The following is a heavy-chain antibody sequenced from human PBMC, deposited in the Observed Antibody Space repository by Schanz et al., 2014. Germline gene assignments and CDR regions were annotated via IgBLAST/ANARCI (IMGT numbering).Heavy chain of an antibody. V-gene: IGHV4-59*01. Sequence: QVQLQESGPGLMRPSETLSLTCTVAGASTRGYYWTWIRRTPQHGLQWIGYFYYIGSTSYNPTLESGVSISLDTSKNQFFLRLHSVTAADTGVYYCARDRGTGERYFDHWGQGILVTVSS. D-gene: IGHD1-1*01. CDR2: FYYIGST. CDR1: GASTRGYY. J-gene: IGHJ4*02. CDR3: ARDRGTGERYFDH.